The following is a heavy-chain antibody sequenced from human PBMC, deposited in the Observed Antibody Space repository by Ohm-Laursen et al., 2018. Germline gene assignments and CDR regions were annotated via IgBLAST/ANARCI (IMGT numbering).Heavy chain of an antibody. Sequence: SLRLSCAASGFTFSSYSMNWVRQAPGKGLEWVSSISSSSSYIYYADSVKGRFTISRDNAKNSLYLQMNSLRPEDTAMYYCARGRVVVMVASTPFGFWGQGTLVTVSS. J-gene: IGHJ5*01. CDR3: ARGRVVVMVASTPFGF. CDR1: GFTFSSYS. D-gene: IGHD2-15*01. CDR2: ISSSSSYI. V-gene: IGHV3-21*01.